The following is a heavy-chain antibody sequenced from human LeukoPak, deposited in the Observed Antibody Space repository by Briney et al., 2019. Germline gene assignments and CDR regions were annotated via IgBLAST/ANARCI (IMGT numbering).Heavy chain of an antibody. CDR2: INPNSGGT. CDR3: VRGPYSGSYYYFDY. D-gene: IGHD1-26*01. Sequence: ASVKVSCKASGYTFTGYYMHWVRQAPGQGPEWMGWINPNSGGTNYAQKFQGRVTMTRDTSISTAYMELSRLRSDDTAVYYCVRGPYSGSYYYFDYWGQGTLVTVSS. V-gene: IGHV1-2*02. J-gene: IGHJ4*02. CDR1: GYTFTGYY.